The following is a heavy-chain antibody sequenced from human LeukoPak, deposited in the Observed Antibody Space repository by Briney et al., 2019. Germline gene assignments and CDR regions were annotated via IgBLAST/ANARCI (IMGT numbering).Heavy chain of an antibody. CDR2: IRYDGSNK. J-gene: IGHJ6*03. Sequence: GGSLRLSCAASGFTFSSYGMYWVRQAPGKGLEWVAFIRYDGSNKYYADSVKGRFTISRDNSKNTLYLQMNSLRAADTAVYYCAKDWAISRSYYYYMDVWGKGTTVTTSS. D-gene: IGHD3-9*01. CDR1: GFTFSSYG. CDR3: AKDWAISRSYYYYMDV. V-gene: IGHV3-30*02.